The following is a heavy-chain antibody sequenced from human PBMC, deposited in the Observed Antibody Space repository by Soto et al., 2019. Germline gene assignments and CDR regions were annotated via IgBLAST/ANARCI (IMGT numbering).Heavy chain of an antibody. CDR1: GFTFSSYA. CDR2: ISGSGGST. D-gene: IGHD3-22*01. CDR3: AMGRYYYDSSGYYYDY. J-gene: IGHJ4*02. V-gene: IGHV3-23*01. Sequence: EVQLLESGGGLVQPGGSLRLSCAASGFTFSSYAMSWVRQAPGKGLEWVSAISGSGGSTYYADSVKGRFTISRDNSMNTLLLQMNSLRAEDTAVYYCAMGRYYYDSSGYYYDYWSQGTLVTVSS.